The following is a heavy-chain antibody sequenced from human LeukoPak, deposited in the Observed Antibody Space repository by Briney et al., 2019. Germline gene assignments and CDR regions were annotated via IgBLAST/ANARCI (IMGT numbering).Heavy chain of an antibody. CDR1: GYTFTSYD. Sequence: GASVKVSCKASGYTFTSYDINWVRQATGQGLEWMGWMNPNSGNTGYAQKFQGRVTITRNTSISTAYMELSSLRSEDTAVYYCARGIRMEAVLTYYYDSSGYYPLFDYWGQGTLVTVSS. J-gene: IGHJ4*02. CDR2: MNPNSGNT. V-gene: IGHV1-8*03. CDR3: ARGIRMEAVLTYYYDSSGYYPLFDY. D-gene: IGHD3-22*01.